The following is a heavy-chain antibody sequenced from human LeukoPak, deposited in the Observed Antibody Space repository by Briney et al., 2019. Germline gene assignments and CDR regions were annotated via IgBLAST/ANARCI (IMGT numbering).Heavy chain of an antibody. CDR1: GFTFSSYG. V-gene: IGHV3-23*01. Sequence: GGSLRLSCAASGFTFSSYGMSWVRQAPGKGLEWVSAISGSGGSTYYADSVKGRFTISRDNSKNTLYLQMNSLRAEDTAIYYCAKYSHDSSGSYDYWGQGTLVTVSS. D-gene: IGHD3-22*01. CDR3: AKYSHDSSGSYDY. CDR2: ISGSGGST. J-gene: IGHJ4*02.